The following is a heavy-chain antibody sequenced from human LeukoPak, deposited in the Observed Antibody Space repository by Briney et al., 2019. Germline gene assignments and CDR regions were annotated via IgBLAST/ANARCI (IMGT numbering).Heavy chain of an antibody. Sequence: ASVKVSCKASGYSFRDYGINWVRQAPGQGLEWMGWISGDSYDTKYEQKLHGRVTMTTDTSTSTAYMELRSLRSDDTAVYYCATKTSNGDRYFDYWGQGSLVTVSS. D-gene: IGHD4-17*01. CDR2: ISGDSYDT. V-gene: IGHV1-18*01. J-gene: IGHJ4*02. CDR3: ATKTSNGDRYFDY. CDR1: GYSFRDYG.